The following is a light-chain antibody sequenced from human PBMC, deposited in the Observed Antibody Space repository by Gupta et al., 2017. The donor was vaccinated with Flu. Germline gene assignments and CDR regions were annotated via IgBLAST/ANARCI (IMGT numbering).Light chain of an antibody. Sequence: RISITRAGTNSQSGCKTVSCYQQFHEAAPKVLIYRDNGRPSGAAARFSGTKSGASASLVTDGLQAEDEAIYYCAQEDANMDGPVFGGGTRLTVL. CDR3: AQEDANMDGPV. J-gene: IGLJ2*01. CDR2: RDN. CDR1: NSQSGCKT. V-gene: IGLV1-44*01.